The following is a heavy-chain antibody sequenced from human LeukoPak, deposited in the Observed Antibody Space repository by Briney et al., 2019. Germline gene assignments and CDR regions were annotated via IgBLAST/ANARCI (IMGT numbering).Heavy chain of an antibody. CDR3: ARIPGDPYYYDSSGYNDY. D-gene: IGHD3-22*01. Sequence: ASAKVSCKASGYTFTSYGISWVRQAPGQGLEWMGWISAYNGNTNYAQKLQGRVTMTTDTSTSTAYMELRSLRSDDTAVYYCARIPGDPYYYDSSGYNDYWGQGTLVTVSS. V-gene: IGHV1-18*01. CDR2: ISAYNGNT. CDR1: GYTFTSYG. J-gene: IGHJ4*02.